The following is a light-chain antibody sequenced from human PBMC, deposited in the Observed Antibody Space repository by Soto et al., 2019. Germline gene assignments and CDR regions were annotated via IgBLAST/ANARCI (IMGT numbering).Light chain of an antibody. CDR2: AVS. Sequence: QSALTQPASVSGSPGQSITISCTGTSSDVGGYNHVSWYQHSPGKAPKLILFAVSDRPSGVSHRFSGSKSGNTASLTISGLQADDEADYYCCSYTSLSTVVFGEWTKVTVL. CDR3: CSYTSLSTVV. V-gene: IGLV2-14*01. CDR1: SSDVGGYNH. J-gene: IGLJ2*01.